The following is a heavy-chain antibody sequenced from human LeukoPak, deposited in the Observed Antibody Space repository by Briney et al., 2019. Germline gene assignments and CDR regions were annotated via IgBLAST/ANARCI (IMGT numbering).Heavy chain of an antibody. CDR3: ARDVPIFGVVSYYYYMDV. J-gene: IGHJ6*03. CDR1: GDSISYGSYS. Sequence: SETLSLTCTVSGDSISYGSYSWSWIRHPAGKGLGWFGGIYTVGTTNYNPSLKSRVTISVDTSKNQFSLELSSVTAADTAVYYCARDVPIFGVVSYYYYMDVWGQGTTVTVS. D-gene: IGHD3-3*01. CDR2: IYTVGTT. V-gene: IGHV4-61*02.